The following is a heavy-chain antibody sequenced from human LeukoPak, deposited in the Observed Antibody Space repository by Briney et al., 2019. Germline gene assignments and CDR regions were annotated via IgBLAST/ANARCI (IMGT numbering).Heavy chain of an antibody. CDR2: INWNSGSI. CDR3: AKGGYFGSRSYFHDGFDI. V-gene: IGHV3-9*01. D-gene: IGHD3-10*01. J-gene: IGHJ3*02. Sequence: GGSLRLSCAASGFTFDDYAMHWVRQAPGKRLEWVSGINWNSGSIGYADSVKGRFSISRDNAKNSLYLQMNSLRAEDTALYYCAKGGYFGSRSYFHDGFDIWGQGTVVTVSS. CDR1: GFTFDDYA.